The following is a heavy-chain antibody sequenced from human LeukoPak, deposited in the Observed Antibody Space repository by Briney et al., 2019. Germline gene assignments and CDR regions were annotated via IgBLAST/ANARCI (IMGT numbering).Heavy chain of an antibody. CDR2: INHSGST. V-gene: IGHV4-34*01. D-gene: IGHD6-19*01. CDR1: GGSFSGYY. J-gene: IGHJ5*02. Sequence: PSETLSLTCAVYGGSFSGYYWSWIRQPPGKGLEWIGEINHSGSTNYNPSLKSRVTISVDTSKNQFSLKLSSVTAADTAVYYCAREQQWLVLGWFDPWGQGTLVTVSS. CDR3: AREQQWLVLGWFDP.